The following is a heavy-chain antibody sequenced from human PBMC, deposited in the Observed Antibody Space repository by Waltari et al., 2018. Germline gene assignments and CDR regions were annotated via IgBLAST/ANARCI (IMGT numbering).Heavy chain of an antibody. D-gene: IGHD6-13*01. CDR3: AKDEGGSSWTEGAFDI. V-gene: IGHV3-30*02. CDR1: GFTFCRYG. CDR2: IRYDGSNK. Sequence: QVQLVESGGGLVQPGGSLSRSGAASGFTFCRYGMPWFRPPPGKGLEWVAVIRYDGSNKYYADSVKGRFTISRDNSKNTLYLQMNSLRAEDTAVYYCAKDEGGSSWTEGAFDIWGQGTMVTVSS. J-gene: IGHJ3*02.